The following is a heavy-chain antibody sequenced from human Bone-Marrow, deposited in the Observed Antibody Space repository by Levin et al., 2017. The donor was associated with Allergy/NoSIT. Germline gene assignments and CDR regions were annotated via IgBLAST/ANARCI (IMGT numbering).Heavy chain of an antibody. J-gene: IGHJ5*02. CDR1: GGTFSSYA. D-gene: IGHD3-3*01. V-gene: IGHV1-69*13. Sequence: ASVKVSCKASGGTFSSYAISWVRQAPGQGLEWMGGIIPIFGTANYAQKFQGRVTITADESTSTAYMELSSLRSEDTAVYYCARNSLAPTIFGVVTATQYNWFDPWGQGTLVTVSS. CDR2: IIPIFGTA. CDR3: ARNSLAPTIFGVVTATQYNWFDP.